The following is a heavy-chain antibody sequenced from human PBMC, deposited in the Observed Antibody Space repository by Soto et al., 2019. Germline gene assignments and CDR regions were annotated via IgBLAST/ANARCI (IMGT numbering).Heavy chain of an antibody. D-gene: IGHD2-15*01. Sequence: PGGSLRLSCAASGFTFSSYGMHWVRQAPGKGLEWVAVISYDGSNKYYADSVKGRFTISRDNSKNTLYLQMNSLRAEDTAVYYCARDGSATNYYYYGMDVWGQGTTVTVSS. V-gene: IGHV3-30*03. J-gene: IGHJ6*02. CDR1: GFTFSSYG. CDR2: ISYDGSNK. CDR3: ARDGSATNYYYYGMDV.